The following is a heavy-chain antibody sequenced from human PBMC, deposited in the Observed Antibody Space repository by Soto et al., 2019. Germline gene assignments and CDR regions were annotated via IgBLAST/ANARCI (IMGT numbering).Heavy chain of an antibody. J-gene: IGHJ6*02. CDR3: ARVLFTMVRDPSDYYYGMDV. Sequence: ASVKVSCKASGYTFTSYYMHWVRQAPGQGLEWMGIINPSGGSTSYAQKFQGRVIVTRDTSTSTVYMELSSLRSEDTAVYYCARVLFTMVRDPSDYYYGMDVWGQGTTVTVSS. V-gene: IGHV1-46*01. D-gene: IGHD3-10*01. CDR1: GYTFTSYY. CDR2: INPSGGST.